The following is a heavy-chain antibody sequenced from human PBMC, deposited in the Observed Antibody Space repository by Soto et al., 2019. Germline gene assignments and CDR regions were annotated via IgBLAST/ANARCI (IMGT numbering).Heavy chain of an antibody. CDR1: GASVSRGTYY. J-gene: IGHJ5*02. CDR3: ARDYTVGWFDP. V-gene: IGHV4-61*01. D-gene: IGHD3-16*01. CDR2: IYYSGST. Sequence: QVQLQESGPGLVKSSETLSLTCTVSGASVSRGTYYWSWIRQPPGKGLEWIGYIYYSGSTKYNPSLKSRVTIAVGTSKNQFALKLSSVTAADTAVYYCARDYTVGWFDPWGQGILVTVSS.